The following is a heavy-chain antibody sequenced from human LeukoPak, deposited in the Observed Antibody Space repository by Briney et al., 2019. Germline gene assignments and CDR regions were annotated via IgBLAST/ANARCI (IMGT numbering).Heavy chain of an antibody. J-gene: IGHJ4*02. CDR2: ISAGAGST. Sequence: GGPLRLSCAASGFPFSSYAMSWVRQAPGKGLEWVSSISAGAGSTYYADSVKGRFTISRDNSKNTLYLQMNSLRAEDTAVYYCATLKLGKSPFDYWGRGTLVTVSS. V-gene: IGHV3-23*01. CDR1: GFPFSSYA. D-gene: IGHD1-26*01. CDR3: ATLKLGKSPFDY.